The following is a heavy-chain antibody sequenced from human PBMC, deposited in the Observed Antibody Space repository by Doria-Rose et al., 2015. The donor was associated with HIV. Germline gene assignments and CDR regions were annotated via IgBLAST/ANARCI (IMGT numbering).Heavy chain of an antibody. V-gene: IGHV2-26*01. CDR1: GVSLSSPGMG. CDR3: ARIKSSRWYHKYYFDF. Sequence: QITLKESGPVLVRPTETLTLTCTVSGVSLSSPGMGVSWIRQPPVKALEWPANIFSDDERSYKASLKSRLTISTSTSKSQVVLTMTDMDPVDTATYYCARIKSSRWYHKYYFDFWGQGTLVIVSA. D-gene: IGHD6-13*01. CDR2: IFSDDER. J-gene: IGHJ4*02.